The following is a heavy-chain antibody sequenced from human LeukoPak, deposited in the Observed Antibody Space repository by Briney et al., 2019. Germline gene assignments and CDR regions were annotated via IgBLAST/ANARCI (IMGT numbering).Heavy chain of an antibody. CDR1: GFTFSDFA. D-gene: IGHD3-9*01. CDR2: ISHDGTNI. CDR3: AKVGPDILTGFVY. Sequence: PGGSLRLSCAASGFTFSDFAMHWVRQAPGKGLKWVALISHDGTNIYYKDSVKGGFTISRDNSRNTLYLQMNSLRAEDTAVYYCAKVGPDILTGFVYWGQGTLVTVSS. J-gene: IGHJ4*02. V-gene: IGHV3-30*18.